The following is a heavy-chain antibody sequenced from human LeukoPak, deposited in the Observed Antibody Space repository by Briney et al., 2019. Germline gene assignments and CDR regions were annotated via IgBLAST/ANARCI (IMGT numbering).Heavy chain of an antibody. J-gene: IGHJ4*02. V-gene: IGHV3-30*03. CDR3: ARVEKQLWSFFDY. CDR1: GFTFSSYG. Sequence: PGGSLRLSCAASGFTFSSYGMHWVRQAPGKGLEWVAAISYDGSNKYYADSVKGRFTISRDNSKNTLYLQMNSLRAEDTAVYYCARVEKQLWSFFDYWGQGTLVTVSS. D-gene: IGHD5-18*01. CDR2: ISYDGSNK.